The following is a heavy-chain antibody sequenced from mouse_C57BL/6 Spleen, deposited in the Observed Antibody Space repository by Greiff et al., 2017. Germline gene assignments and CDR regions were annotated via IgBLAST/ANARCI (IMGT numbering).Heavy chain of an antibody. CDR3: AIIYYGYDHYAMDY. CDR2: IYPGDGDT. D-gene: IGHD2-2*01. V-gene: IGHV1-82*01. CDR1: GYAFSSSW. J-gene: IGHJ4*01. Sequence: QVQLQQSGPELVKPGASVKISCKASGYAFSSSWMNWVKQRPGKGLEWIGRIYPGDGDTNYNGKFKGKATLTADKSSSTAYMHLSSLTSEDSAVYFCAIIYYGYDHYAMDYWGQGTSVTVSS.